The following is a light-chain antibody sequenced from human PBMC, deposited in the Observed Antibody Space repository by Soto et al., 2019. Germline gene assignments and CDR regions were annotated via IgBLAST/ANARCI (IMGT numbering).Light chain of an antibody. CDR1: QSVSSSY. CDR3: QQRSNWPVT. Sequence: EIVLTQSPGTLSLSPGERATIYCRASQSVSSSYLAWYQQKPGQAPRLLIYDASNRATGIPARFSGSGSGTDFTLTISSLEPEDFAVYYCQQRSNWPVTVGQGTRLEIK. CDR2: DAS. J-gene: IGKJ5*01. V-gene: IGKV3D-20*02.